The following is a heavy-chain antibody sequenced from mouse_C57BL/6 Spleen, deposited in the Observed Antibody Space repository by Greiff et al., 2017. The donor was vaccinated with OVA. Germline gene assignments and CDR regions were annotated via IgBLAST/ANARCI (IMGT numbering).Heavy chain of an antibody. V-gene: IGHV5-16*01. J-gene: IGHJ4*01. CDR2: INYDGSST. D-gene: IGHD1-1*01. CDR3: SRGPCFYGSSPYAMDY. CDR1: GFTFSDYY. Sequence: EVKLVESEGGLVQPGSSMKLSCKASGFTFSDYYMAWVRQVPEKGLEWVANINYDGSSTYYLDSLKSRFNISRDNAKNILYLQMRRLKSEDTATSYYSRGPCFYGSSPYAMDYWGPATSVTVSS.